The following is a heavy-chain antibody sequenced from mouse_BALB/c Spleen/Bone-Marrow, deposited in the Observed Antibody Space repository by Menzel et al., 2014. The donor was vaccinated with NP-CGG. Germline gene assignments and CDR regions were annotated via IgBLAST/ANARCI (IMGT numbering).Heavy chain of an antibody. D-gene: IGHD1-2*01. CDR2: INPESSTI. V-gene: IGHV4-1*02. J-gene: IGHJ2*01. CDR1: GFDFSRYW. Sequence: EVKLLESGGGLVQPGGSLKLSCTASGFDFSRYWMSRVRQAPGKGLQWIGEINPESSTINYTPSLKDKFIISRDNAKNTLYLQMSKVRSEDTALYYCARLSYYGLTDYWGQGTTLTVSS. CDR3: ARLSYYGLTDY.